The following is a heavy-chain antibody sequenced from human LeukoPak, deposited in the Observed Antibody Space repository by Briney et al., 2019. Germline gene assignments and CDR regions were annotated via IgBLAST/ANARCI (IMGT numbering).Heavy chain of an antibody. CDR3: AIHKKGNYYDSSGYYG. D-gene: IGHD3-22*01. V-gene: IGHV1-69*04. Sequence: ASVKVSCKASGYTFTSYAISWVRQAPGQGLEWMGRIIPILGIANYAQKFQGRVTITADKSTSTAYMELSSLRSEDTAVYYCAIHKKGNYYDSSGYYGWGQGTLVTVSS. CDR1: GYTFTSYA. J-gene: IGHJ4*02. CDR2: IIPILGIA.